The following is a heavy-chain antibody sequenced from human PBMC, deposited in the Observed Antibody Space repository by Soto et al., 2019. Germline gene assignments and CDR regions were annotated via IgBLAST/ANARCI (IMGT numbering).Heavy chain of an antibody. CDR3: ARDLYPGLDY. D-gene: IGHD3-16*02. Sequence: PGGSLRLSCAASGVTVSSNYMSWVRQAPGKWLEWVSVIYSGGSTNYADSVKGRFTISRDNSKNTLYLQMNSLRAEDTAVYYCARDLYPGLDYWGQGTLVTVSS. V-gene: IGHV3-66*01. CDR1: GVTVSSNY. J-gene: IGHJ4*02. CDR2: IYSGGST.